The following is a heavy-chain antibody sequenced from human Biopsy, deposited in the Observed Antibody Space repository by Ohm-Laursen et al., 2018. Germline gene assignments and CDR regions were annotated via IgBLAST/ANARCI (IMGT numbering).Heavy chain of an antibody. V-gene: IGHV4-59*07. CDR2: IYYSGST. Sequence: SDTLSLTCTVSGGSIYNFFWSWIRQPPGKGLEWIGYIYYSGSTNYNPSLKSRATISVDRSKNHFSLELSSVTAADTAVYYCARVGVGAPSIDYFDSWGQGALVTVSS. D-gene: IGHD1-26*01. J-gene: IGHJ4*02. CDR3: ARVGVGAPSIDYFDS. CDR1: GGSIYNFF.